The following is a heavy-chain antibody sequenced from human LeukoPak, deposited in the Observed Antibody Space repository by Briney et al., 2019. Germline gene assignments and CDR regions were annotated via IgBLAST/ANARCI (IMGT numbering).Heavy chain of an antibody. V-gene: IGHV1-2*02. Sequence: ASVKVSCKASGYTFTGYYTHWVRQAPGQGLEWMGWIKPNSGGTNYAQKFQGRVTMTRDTSISTAYMELSRLRSDDTAVYYCARVIYGDYIYFDYWGQGTLVTVFS. CDR2: IKPNSGGT. CDR1: GYTFTGYY. D-gene: IGHD4-17*01. CDR3: ARVIYGDYIYFDY. J-gene: IGHJ4*02.